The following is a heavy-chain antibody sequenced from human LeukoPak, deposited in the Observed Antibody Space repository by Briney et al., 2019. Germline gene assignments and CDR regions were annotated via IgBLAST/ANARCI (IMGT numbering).Heavy chain of an antibody. CDR2: INHSGST. Sequence: SETLSLTCAVYGGSFSGYYWSWIRQPPGKGLEWIGEINHSGSTNYNPSLKCRVTISVDTSKNQFSLKLSSVTAADTAVYYCATLRADYWGQGTLVTVSS. V-gene: IGHV4-34*01. CDR1: GGSFSGYY. D-gene: IGHD2-8*01. CDR3: ATLRADY. J-gene: IGHJ4*02.